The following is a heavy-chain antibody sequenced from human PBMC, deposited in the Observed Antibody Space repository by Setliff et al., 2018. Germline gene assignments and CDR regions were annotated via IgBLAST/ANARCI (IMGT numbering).Heavy chain of an antibody. V-gene: IGHV4-59*12. J-gene: IGHJ4*02. CDR1: GGSISSYY. CDR2: IYYSGST. D-gene: IGHD2-15*01. Sequence: SETLSLTCTVSGGSISSYYWSWIRQPPGKGLEWIGYIYYSGSTNYNPSLKSRVTISVDTSQNQFSLKLTSVTAADTAVYYCATTTLGRYCSGGNCYFGYWGQGTLVTVSS. CDR3: ATTTLGRYCSGGNCYFGY.